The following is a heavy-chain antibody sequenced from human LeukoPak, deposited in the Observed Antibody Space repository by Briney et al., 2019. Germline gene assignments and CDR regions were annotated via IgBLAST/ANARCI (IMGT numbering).Heavy chain of an antibody. CDR3: ARVIVGQQLDYFDY. J-gene: IGHJ4*02. D-gene: IGHD6-13*01. CDR1: GFTFSNYG. V-gene: IGHV3-30*03. CDR2: ISYDGRNK. Sequence: GGSLRLSCAASGFTFSNYGMHWVRQAPGKGLEWVAVISYDGRNKYYADSVKGRFTISRDNSKNTLYLQMNSLRAEDTAVYYCARVIVGQQLDYFDYWGQGTLVTVSS.